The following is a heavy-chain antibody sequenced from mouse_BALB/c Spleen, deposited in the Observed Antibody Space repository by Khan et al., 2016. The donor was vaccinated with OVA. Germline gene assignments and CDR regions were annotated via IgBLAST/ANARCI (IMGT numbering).Heavy chain of an antibody. Sequence: EVQLQESGPGLVKPSQSLSLTCTVTGYSITSDYAWNWIRQFPGNKLEWMGFISYSGNTNYNPSLKSRISITRDTSKNQFFLQLNSVTTEDTATYYCARVYGGVFDNWGQGTTLTVSS. CDR3: ARVYGGVFDN. CDR1: GYSITSDYA. J-gene: IGHJ2*01. V-gene: IGHV3-2*02. CDR2: ISYSGNT. D-gene: IGHD1-1*01.